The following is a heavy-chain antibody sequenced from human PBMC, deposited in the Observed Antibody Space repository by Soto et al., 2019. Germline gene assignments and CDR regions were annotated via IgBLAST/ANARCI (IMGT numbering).Heavy chain of an antibody. J-gene: IGHJ5*02. V-gene: IGHV5-10-1*01. D-gene: IGHD1-26*01. Sequence: PGESLKISCKGSGYNFNNYWINWVRQMPGKGLEWMGRIDPYDSYTNYSPSFQGHVTISVDTSSSTAYLQWSSLKASDTAMYYCARGGPLGARREDWFDPWGQGTLVTVSS. CDR3: ARGGPLGARREDWFDP. CDR2: IDPYDSYT. CDR1: GYNFNNYW.